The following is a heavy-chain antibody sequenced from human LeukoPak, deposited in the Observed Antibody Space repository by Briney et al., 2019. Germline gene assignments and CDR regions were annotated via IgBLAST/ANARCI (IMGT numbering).Heavy chain of an antibody. CDR2: INSDGSST. Sequence: GGSLRLPCAASGFTFSSYWMHWVRQAPGKGLVLVSRINSDGSSTSYADSVKGRFTISRDNAKNTLYLQMNSLRAEDTAVYHCARDSSLYSYSSGWHAEYFQHWGQGTLVTVSS. J-gene: IGHJ1*01. CDR1: GFTFSSYW. D-gene: IGHD6-19*01. V-gene: IGHV3-74*01. CDR3: ARDSSLYSYSSGWHAEYFQH.